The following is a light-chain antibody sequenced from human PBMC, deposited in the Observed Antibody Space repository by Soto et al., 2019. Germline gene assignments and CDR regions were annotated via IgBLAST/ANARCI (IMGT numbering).Light chain of an antibody. V-gene: IGLV2-23*02. Sequence: QSALTQPASVTGSPGQSIAISCTGTNSDVGSFNAVSWYQQDPGKAPKLIIYEVTKRPSGVSDRFSGSKSGNTASLTISGLRDEDEADYHCCSRGGVSPTYVFGTGTKLTVL. CDR1: NSDVGSFNA. J-gene: IGLJ1*01. CDR3: CSRGGVSPTYV. CDR2: EVT.